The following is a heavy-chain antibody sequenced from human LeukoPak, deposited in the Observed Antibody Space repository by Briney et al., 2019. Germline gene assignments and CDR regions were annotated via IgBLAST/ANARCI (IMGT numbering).Heavy chain of an antibody. CDR3: ARLEGYYYGSGSYLGGLDY. J-gene: IGHJ4*02. D-gene: IGHD3-10*01. V-gene: IGHV4-59*01. CDR2: IYYSGST. Sequence: SETLSLTCTVSGGSISNYYWSWIRQPPGKGLEWIGYIYYSGSTNYNPSLKSRVTISVDTSKNQFSLKLSSVTAADTALYYCARLEGYYYGSGSYLGGLDYWGQGTLVTVSS. CDR1: GGSISNYY.